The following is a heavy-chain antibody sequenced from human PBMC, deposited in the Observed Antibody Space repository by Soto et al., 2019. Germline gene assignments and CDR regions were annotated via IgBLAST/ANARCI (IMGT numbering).Heavy chain of an antibody. V-gene: IGHV5-51*01. J-gene: IGHJ6*02. D-gene: IGHD6-6*01. CDR1: GYSFTIYW. CDR2: IYPGDSDT. Sequence: GESLKISCTGSGYSFTIYWIGWVRQMPGKGLDCMGIIYPGDSDTRYSPSFQGQVTISADKSISTAYLQWSSLKASDTAMYYCARRAALSLYCMDVWGQGTTVTVSS. CDR3: ARRAALSLYCMDV.